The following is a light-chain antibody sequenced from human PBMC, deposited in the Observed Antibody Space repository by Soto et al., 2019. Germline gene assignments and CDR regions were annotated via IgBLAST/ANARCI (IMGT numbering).Light chain of an antibody. CDR2: VAS. J-gene: IGKJ2*01. V-gene: IGKV3-20*01. Sequence: EIVLTQSPGPLSLSPGDRATLSCRASQSVSSNYLAWYQQKPGQAPRLLIYVASRGAAGIPDRFSGSGSGTDFTLTFSRLYPEDFAVYFCQQYGRPPMFTSGQGTKLE. CDR1: QSVSSNY. CDR3: QQYGRPPMFT.